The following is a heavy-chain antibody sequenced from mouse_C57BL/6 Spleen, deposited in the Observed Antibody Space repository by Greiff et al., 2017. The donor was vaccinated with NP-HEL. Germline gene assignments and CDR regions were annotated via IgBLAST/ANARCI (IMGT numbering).Heavy chain of an antibody. CDR2: IDPENGDT. V-gene: IGHV14-4*01. CDR3: TTGCFYYFDC. J-gene: IGHJ2*01. Sequence: VQLQQSGAELVRPGASVKLSCTASGFNIKDDYMHWVKQRPEQGLEWIGWIDPENGDTEYASKFQGKATITADTSSNTAYLQLSSLTSEDTAVYYCTTGCFYYFDCRGQGTTLTFAS. CDR1: GFNIKDDY.